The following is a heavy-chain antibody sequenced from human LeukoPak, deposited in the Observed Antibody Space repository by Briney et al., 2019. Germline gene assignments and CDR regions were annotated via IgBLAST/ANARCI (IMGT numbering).Heavy chain of an antibody. CDR2: ISSSGSTT. D-gene: IGHD2-21*02. Sequence: GGSLRLSCAASGFTFSDYHMNWVRQAPGKGLEWVSYISSSGSTTYYADSVKGRFTISRDNAKNSLYLQMNSLRAEDTAVYYCARTPEVVTAIEFGFDYWGQGTLVNVSS. CDR1: GFTFSDYH. CDR3: ARTPEVVTAIEFGFDY. J-gene: IGHJ4*02. V-gene: IGHV3-11*04.